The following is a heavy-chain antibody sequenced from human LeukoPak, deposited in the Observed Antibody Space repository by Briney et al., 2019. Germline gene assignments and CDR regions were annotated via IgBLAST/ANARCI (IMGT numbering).Heavy chain of an antibody. V-gene: IGHV3-33*01. Sequence: GGSLRLSCAASGFTFSSYGMHWVRQAPGKGLEWVALIWYDGSNKYYADSVKGRFTISRDNSKNTVYLQVNSLRAEDTAVYYCASRRGGIVGDYWGQGTPVTVSS. CDR3: ASRRGGIVGDY. J-gene: IGHJ4*02. CDR2: IWYDGSNK. CDR1: GFTFSSYG. D-gene: IGHD1-26*01.